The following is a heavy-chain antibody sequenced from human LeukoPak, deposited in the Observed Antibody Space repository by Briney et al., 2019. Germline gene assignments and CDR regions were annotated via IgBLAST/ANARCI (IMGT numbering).Heavy chain of an antibody. V-gene: IGHV4-4*09. CDR1: AGSISRFY. J-gene: IGHJ4*02. D-gene: IGHD3-10*01. Sequence: SETLSLTCTVSAGSISRFYWTWVRQPPGEGLEWIGYIFTTGNTNYNPSLKSRVTLSVDTSKNQLSLKLNSVTAADTAVYYCARAKNTQWFGELLLNDYWGQGTLVTVSS. CDR2: IFTTGNT. CDR3: ARAKNTQWFGELLLNDY.